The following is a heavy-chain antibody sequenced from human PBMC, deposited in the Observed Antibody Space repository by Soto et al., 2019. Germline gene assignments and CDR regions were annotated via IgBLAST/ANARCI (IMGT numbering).Heavy chain of an antibody. CDR1: GYTFNSFD. Sequence: QVQLVQSGDEVKKPGASVRVACKASGYTFNSFDITWVRRSTGQGLEWMGRMNPNSGDTAYAQKFQDRVAMTRDTSISTASLDLSRLTSDDTAVYYCARGWSYGSGGHVLTWGQGTLVTVSS. J-gene: IGHJ5*02. V-gene: IGHV1-8*01. CDR3: ARGWSYGSGGHVLT. CDR2: MNPNSGDT. D-gene: IGHD3-10*01.